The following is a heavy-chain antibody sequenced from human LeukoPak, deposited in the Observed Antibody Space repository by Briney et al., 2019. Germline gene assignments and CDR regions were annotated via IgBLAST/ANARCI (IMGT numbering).Heavy chain of an antibody. V-gene: IGHV3-72*01. CDR2: SRNEANIYTT. J-gene: IGHJ3*02. CDR1: GFIFSDHY. CDR3: ASPVGATTVRAFDI. D-gene: IGHD1-26*01. Sequence: GGSLRLSCAASGFIFSDHYMDWVRQAAGKGLEWVGRSRNEANIYTTKYAASVKGRFTISRDDSKNSLYLQMNSLKTEDTAVYYCASPVGATTVRAFDIWGQGTMVTVSS.